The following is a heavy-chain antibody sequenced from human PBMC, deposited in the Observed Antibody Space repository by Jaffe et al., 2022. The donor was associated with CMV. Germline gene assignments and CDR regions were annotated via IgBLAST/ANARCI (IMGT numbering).Heavy chain of an antibody. CDR3: ARVDHDGRARDGKLSWGPKPILRYYYMDV. V-gene: IGHV4-59*01. CDR2: IYYSGTT. J-gene: IGHJ6*03. CDR1: GGSIRSYY. D-gene: IGHD3-10*01. Sequence: QVQLQESGPGLVNPSETLSLTCSVFGGSIRSYYWTWIRQPPGKGLEWVGQIYYSGTTKYNPSLKSRVTISLDTSKSQFSLHLYSATAADTAVYYCARVDHDGRARDGKLSWGPKPILRYYYMDVWGKGTTVIVSS.